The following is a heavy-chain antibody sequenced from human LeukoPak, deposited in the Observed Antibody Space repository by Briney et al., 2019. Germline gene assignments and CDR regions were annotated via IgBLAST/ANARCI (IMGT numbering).Heavy chain of an antibody. Sequence: GASVKVSCKASGYTFTSHYMHWVRQAPGQGLEWMGIINPSGGSTSYAQKFQGRVTMTRDTSTSTVYMELSSLRSEDTAVYYCARARAFLTMIAPNDYWGQGTLVTVSS. CDR1: GYTFTSHY. V-gene: IGHV1-46*01. D-gene: IGHD3-22*01. CDR3: ARARAFLTMIAPNDY. CDR2: INPSGGST. J-gene: IGHJ4*02.